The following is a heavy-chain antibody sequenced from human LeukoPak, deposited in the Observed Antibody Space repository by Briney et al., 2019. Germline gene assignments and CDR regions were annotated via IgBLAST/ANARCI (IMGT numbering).Heavy chain of an antibody. CDR3: ARGTMMVGP. D-gene: IGHD3-22*01. Sequence: PSETLSLTCTVSGGSISSYYWSWIRQPPGKGLEWIGYIYYSGSTNYNTSLKSRVTISVDTSKNQFSLKVRSVTAADTAVYYCARGTMMVGPWGQGTLVTVSS. J-gene: IGHJ5*02. CDR2: IYYSGST. V-gene: IGHV4-59*01. CDR1: GGSISSYY.